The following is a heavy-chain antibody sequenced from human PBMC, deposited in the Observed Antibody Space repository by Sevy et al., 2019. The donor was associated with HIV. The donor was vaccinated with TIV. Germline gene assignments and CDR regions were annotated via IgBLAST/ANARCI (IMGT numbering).Heavy chain of an antibody. J-gene: IGHJ6*02. Sequence: SETPSLTCTVSDGSISSSSCYWGWIRQPPGKGLEWIGSIYYSGSTYYNPSLKSRVTISVDTSKNQFSLKLSSVTAADTAVYYCARDDGGSRGSYYYYGMDVWGQGTTVTVSS. V-gene: IGHV4-39*02. CDR2: IYYSGST. CDR3: ARDDGGSRGSYYYYGMDV. D-gene: IGHD2-15*01. CDR1: DGSISSSSCY.